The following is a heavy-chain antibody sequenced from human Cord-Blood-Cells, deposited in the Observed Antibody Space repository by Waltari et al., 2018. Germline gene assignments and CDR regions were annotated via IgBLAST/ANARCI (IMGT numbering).Heavy chain of an antibody. CDR1: GFTFSRSG. CDR3: AKDGDADYHDAFDI. Sequence: QVQLVESGGGVVQPGRSLRLSCAASGFTFSRSGMHWVRQAPGKGMEWVAVISYDGSNKYYADSVKGRFTISRDNSKNTLYLQMNSLRAEDTAVYYCAKDGDADYHDAFDIWGQGTMVTVSS. CDR2: ISYDGSNK. D-gene: IGHD4-17*01. V-gene: IGHV3-30*18. J-gene: IGHJ3*02.